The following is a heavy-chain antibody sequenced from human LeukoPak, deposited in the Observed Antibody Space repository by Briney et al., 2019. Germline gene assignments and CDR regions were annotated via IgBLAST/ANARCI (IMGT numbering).Heavy chain of an antibody. V-gene: IGHV3-74*01. J-gene: IGHJ4*02. CDR3: ARGKRGYSYGFDY. D-gene: IGHD5-18*01. CDR1: GFTLSSYR. Sequence: GGSLRLSCAASGFTLSSYRMHWVRHAPGKGLVWVSRINSDGSSTSYADSVKGRFTISRDNAKNTLYLQMNSLRAEDTAVYYCARGKRGYSYGFDYWGQGTLVTVSS. CDR2: INSDGSST.